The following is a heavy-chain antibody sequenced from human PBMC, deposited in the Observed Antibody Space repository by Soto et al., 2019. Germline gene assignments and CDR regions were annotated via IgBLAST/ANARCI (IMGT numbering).Heavy chain of an antibody. J-gene: IGHJ6*03. CDR1: GFNFRNYA. CDR2: ISAGASIT. CDR3: AKTGGEGSSTNYNYYMAV. D-gene: IGHD2-2*01. Sequence: PGGSLRLSCVASGFNFRNYAMRWVRQAPGKGLEWVSAISAGASITFYADSVKGRFTISRDNSKNTLSLQMNNLRGDDTAVYYYAKTGGEGSSTNYNYYMAVWGKGTTVTVSS. V-gene: IGHV3-23*01.